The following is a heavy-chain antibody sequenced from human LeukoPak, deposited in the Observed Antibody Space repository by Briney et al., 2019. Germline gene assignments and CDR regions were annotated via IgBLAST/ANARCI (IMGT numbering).Heavy chain of an antibody. J-gene: IGHJ3*02. V-gene: IGHV1-2*02. CDR1: GYTFTGYY. CDR2: INPNSGGT. Sequence: ASVKVSCKASGYTFTGYYMHWVRQAPGQGLEWMGWINPNSGGTNYAQKFQGRVTMTRDTSISTAYMELSRLRSDDTAVYYCARSRLSLDYGGPNDAFDIWGQGTMVTVSS. D-gene: IGHD4-23*01. CDR3: ARSRLSLDYGGPNDAFDI.